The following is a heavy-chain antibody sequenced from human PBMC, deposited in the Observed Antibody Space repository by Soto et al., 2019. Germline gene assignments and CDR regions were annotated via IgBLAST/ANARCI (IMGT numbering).Heavy chain of an antibody. CDR3: ARYYYDSSGYLDY. V-gene: IGHV3-11*01. CDR2: ISSSGSTI. D-gene: IGHD3-22*01. J-gene: IGHJ4*02. Sequence: GGSLRLSCAASGFTFSDYYMSWIRQAPGKGLEWVSYISSSGSTIYYADSVKGRFTISRDNAKNSLYPQMNSLRAEDTAVYYCARYYYDSSGYLDYWGQGTLVTVSS. CDR1: GFTFSDYY.